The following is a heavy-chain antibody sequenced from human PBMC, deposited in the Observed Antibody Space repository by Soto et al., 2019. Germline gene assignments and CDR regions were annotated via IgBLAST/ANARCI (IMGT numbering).Heavy chain of an antibody. CDR2: FDPEDGET. D-gene: IGHD3-3*01. CDR3: ATDGLYYDFWSGYYTPGLFDP. J-gene: IGHJ5*02. CDR1: GYTLTELS. Sequence: GASVKVSCKVSGYTLTELSMHWVRQAPGKGLEWMGGFDPEDGETIYAQKFQGRVTMTEDTSTDTAYMELGSLRSEDTAVYYCATDGLYYDFWSGYYTPGLFDPWGQGTLVTVSS. V-gene: IGHV1-24*01.